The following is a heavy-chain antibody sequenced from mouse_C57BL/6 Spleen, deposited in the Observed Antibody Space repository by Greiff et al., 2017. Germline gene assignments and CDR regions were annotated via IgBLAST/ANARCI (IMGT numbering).Heavy chain of an antibody. CDR2: IYPRSGNT. D-gene: IGHD3-2*02. CDR1: GYTFTSYG. Sequence: QVQLQQSGAELARPGASVKLSCKASGYTFTSYGISWVKQRTGQGLEWIGEIYPRSGNTYYNEKFKGKATLTADKSSSTAYMELRSLTSEDSAVYFCARRDSSGDGYYFDYWGQSTTLTVSS. J-gene: IGHJ2*01. V-gene: IGHV1-81*01. CDR3: ARRDSSGDGYYFDY.